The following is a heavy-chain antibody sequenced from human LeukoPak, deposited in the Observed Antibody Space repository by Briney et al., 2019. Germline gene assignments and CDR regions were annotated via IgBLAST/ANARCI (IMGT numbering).Heavy chain of an antibody. CDR2: ISGSGGST. CDR1: GFTFSSYA. CDR3: AKGGDYDFWSGYPLNP. V-gene: IGHV3-23*01. J-gene: IGHJ5*02. D-gene: IGHD3-3*01. Sequence: GGSLRLSCAASGFTFSSYAMSWVRQAPGKGLEWVSAISGSGGSTYYADSVKGRFTISRDNSKNTLYLQMNSLRAEDTAVYYCAKGGDYDFWSGYPLNPWGQGTLVTVSS.